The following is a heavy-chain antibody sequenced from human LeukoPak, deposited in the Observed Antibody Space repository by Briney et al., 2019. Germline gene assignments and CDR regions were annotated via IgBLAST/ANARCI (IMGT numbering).Heavy chain of an antibody. CDR1: GFTFSNYA. D-gene: IGHD6-6*01. J-gene: IGHJ4*02. CDR2: ISVSGGST. CDR3: AKGRSSPSMVLDY. Sequence: GGSLRLSCAASGFTFSNYAMSWVRQAPGKGLEWVSTISVSGGSTYYADSVKGRFTISRDNSKNTLYLQMNSLRAEDTAVYYCAKGRSSPSMVLDYWGQGTLVTVSS. V-gene: IGHV3-23*01.